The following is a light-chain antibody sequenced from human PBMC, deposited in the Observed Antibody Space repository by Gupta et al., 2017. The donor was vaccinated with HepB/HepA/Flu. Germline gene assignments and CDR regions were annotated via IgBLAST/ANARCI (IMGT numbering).Light chain of an antibody. J-gene: IGKJ3*01. CDR3: QQSYSTPFT. CDR1: QNIESY. Sequence: DIEMTQSPSSLSASVGDRVTITCRASQNIESYLNWYQQTPGKAPKLLIYSTSNLQSGVPSRFGCSGSVTDFTRTISSLQPEDFATYCCQQSYSTPFTCGPETKVHIK. CDR2: STS. V-gene: IGKV1-39*01.